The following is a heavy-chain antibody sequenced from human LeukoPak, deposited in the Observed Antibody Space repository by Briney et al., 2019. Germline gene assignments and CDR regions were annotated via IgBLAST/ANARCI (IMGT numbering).Heavy chain of an antibody. V-gene: IGHV3-48*03. CDR3: AAVIDY. CDR1: GFTFSSYE. CDR2: ISNSGSTK. Sequence: GGSLRLSCAASGFTFSSYEMNWIRQAPGKGLEWISYISNSGSTKYYADSVKGRFTISRDNAKNSVFLQMNSLKAEDTAVYYCAAVIDYWGQGTLVTVSS. J-gene: IGHJ4*02.